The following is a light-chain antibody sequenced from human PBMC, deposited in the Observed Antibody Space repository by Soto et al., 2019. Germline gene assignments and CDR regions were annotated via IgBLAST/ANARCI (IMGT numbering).Light chain of an antibody. CDR3: QQYNNWPPYT. CDR2: GAS. V-gene: IGKV3-15*01. Sequence: EIVMTQSPATLSVSPGERATLSCRASQSVSSNLAWYQQKPGQAPRLLIYGASTRATGIPARFSGSGSGTEFTLTISSLRSEDFAVYCCQQYNNWPPYTFGQGTKLEIK. J-gene: IGKJ2*01. CDR1: QSVSSN.